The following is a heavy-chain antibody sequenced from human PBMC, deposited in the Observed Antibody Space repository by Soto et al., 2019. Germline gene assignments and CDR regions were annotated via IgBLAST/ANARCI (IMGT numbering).Heavy chain of an antibody. V-gene: IGHV3-23*01. CDR3: AKGSGSSGWDADY. D-gene: IGHD6-19*01. J-gene: IGHJ4*02. CDR1: GFTFSSYA. Sequence: EVQLLESGGGLVQPGGSLRLSCAASGFTFSSYAMSWVRQAPGKGLEWVSDISGSGGSTYYADSVKGRFTISRDNSENTVYLQMNSLRAEDTAVYYCAKGSGSSGWDADYWGQGTLVTVSS. CDR2: ISGSGGST.